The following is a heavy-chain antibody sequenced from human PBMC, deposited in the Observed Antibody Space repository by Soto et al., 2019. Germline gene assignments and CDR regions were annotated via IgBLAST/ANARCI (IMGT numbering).Heavy chain of an antibody. CDR2: ISYDGSP. D-gene: IGHD6-19*01. CDR3: AKEGTSGLYYFDY. CDR1: EFTFSSYG. J-gene: IGHJ4*02. Sequence: PGGSLRLSCAASEFTFSSYGMHWVRQAPGKGLEWVAVISYDGSPYYADSVKGRFTISRDNSKNTLYLQMNSLRAGDSAIYYCAKEGTSGLYYFDYWGQGTLVTVSS. V-gene: IGHV3-30*18.